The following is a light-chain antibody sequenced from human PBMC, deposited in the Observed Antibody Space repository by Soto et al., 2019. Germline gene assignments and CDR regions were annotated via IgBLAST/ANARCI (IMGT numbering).Light chain of an antibody. CDR1: SSDAGGYNY. CDR2: AVS. Sequence: QSVLAQPASVFGSPGQSITISCTGTSSDAGGYNYVSWYQQHPGKAPKLMIFAVSNRPSGVSNRFSGSKSGNTASLTISGLQAADEADYYCSSYKSSITYVFGTGTKVTVL. V-gene: IGLV2-14*01. CDR3: SSYKSSITYV. J-gene: IGLJ1*01.